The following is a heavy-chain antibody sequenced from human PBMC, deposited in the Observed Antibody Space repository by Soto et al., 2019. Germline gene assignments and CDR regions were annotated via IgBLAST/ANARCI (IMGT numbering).Heavy chain of an antibody. V-gene: IGHV4-61*01. Sequence: QVQLQESGPGLVKPSETLSLTCTVSGDSVSGGSYHWSWLRQPPGKGLEYIGYIYYNGITNYNPSLKSRVTISVDTSHNQFSLKLTSVTAADTALYYCARDTQGLGVFDIWGQGTMVTVSS. CDR2: IYYNGIT. CDR1: GDSVSGGSYH. CDR3: ARDTQGLGVFDI. J-gene: IGHJ3*02.